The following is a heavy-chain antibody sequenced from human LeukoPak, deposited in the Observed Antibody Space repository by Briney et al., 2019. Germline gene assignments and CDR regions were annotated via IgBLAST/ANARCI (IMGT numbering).Heavy chain of an antibody. V-gene: IGHV1-18*04. Sequence: ASVKVSCKAFGYTFTNNFMHWVRQAPGQGLEWMGWISAYNGNTNYAQKLQGRVTMTTDTSTSTAYMELRSLRSDDTAVYYCARAIGGGHYYGSGSYYKDRDSFHYYYYMDVWGKGTTVTISS. CDR1: GYTFTNNF. J-gene: IGHJ6*03. CDR2: ISAYNGNT. CDR3: ARAIGGGHYYGSGSYYKDRDSFHYYYYMDV. D-gene: IGHD3-10*01.